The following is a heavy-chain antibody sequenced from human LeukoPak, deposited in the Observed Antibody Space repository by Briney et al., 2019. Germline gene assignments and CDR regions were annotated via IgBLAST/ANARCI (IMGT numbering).Heavy chain of an antibody. D-gene: IGHD2-15*01. CDR1: GGSISSYY. CDR3: ARRYCSGGSCYWFDP. V-gene: IGHV4-59*08. J-gene: IGHJ5*02. CDR2: IYYSGST. Sequence: SETPSLTCTVSGGSISSYYWSWIRQPPGKGLEWIGYIYYSGSTNYNPSLKSRVTISVDTSKNQFSLKLSSVTAADTAVYYCARRYCSGGSCYWFDPWGQGTLVTVSS.